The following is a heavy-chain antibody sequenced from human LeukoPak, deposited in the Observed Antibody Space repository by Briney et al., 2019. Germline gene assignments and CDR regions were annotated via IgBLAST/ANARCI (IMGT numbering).Heavy chain of an antibody. CDR1: GGTFSSYA. CDR2: IIPILGIA. D-gene: IGHD3-3*01. CDR3: ARASRITIFGVFNH. J-gene: IGHJ4*02. V-gene: IGHV1-69*04. Sequence: GASVKVSCKASGGTFSSYAISWVRQAPGQGLEWMGRIIPILGIANYAQKFQGRVTITADKSTSTAYMELSSLRSEDTAVYYCARASRITIFGVFNHWGQGTLVTVSS.